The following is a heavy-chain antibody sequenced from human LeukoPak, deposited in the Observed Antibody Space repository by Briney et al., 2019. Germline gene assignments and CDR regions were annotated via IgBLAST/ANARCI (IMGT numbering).Heavy chain of an antibody. CDR2: IKQDGSEK. J-gene: IGHJ6*03. CDR3: AKYGYSAFYMDV. V-gene: IGHV3-7*01. D-gene: IGHD2-15*01. Sequence: GGSLRLSCAASGFTFDDYGMTWVRQAPGKGLEWVANIKQDGSEKYYVDSVKGRFTISRDNTQNSLYLQMNSLRVEDTAVYYCAKYGYSAFYMDVWGKGTTVTISS. CDR1: GFTFDDYG.